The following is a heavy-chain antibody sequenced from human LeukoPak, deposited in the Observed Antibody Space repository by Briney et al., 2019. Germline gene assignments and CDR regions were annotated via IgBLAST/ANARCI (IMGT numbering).Heavy chain of an antibody. D-gene: IGHD6-6*01. CDR2: IIPIIGTA. Sequence: ASVKVSCKASGGTFSSYAISWVRQAPGQGLEWMGGIIPIIGTANYAQKFQGRVTITTDESTSTAYMELSSLRSEDTAVYYCARGLYSSSSGFDYWGQGTLVTVSS. V-gene: IGHV1-69*05. CDR3: ARGLYSSSSGFDY. CDR1: GGTFSSYA. J-gene: IGHJ4*02.